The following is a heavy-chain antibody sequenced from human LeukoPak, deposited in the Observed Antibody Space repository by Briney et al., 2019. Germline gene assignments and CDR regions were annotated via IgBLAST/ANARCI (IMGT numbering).Heavy chain of an antibody. CDR3: ARGRARITIFGVVIDYYFDY. J-gene: IGHJ4*02. CDR1: GGSFSGYY. Sequence: PSETLSLTCAVYGGSFSGYYWSWIRQPPGKGLEWIGEINRSGSTNYNPSLKSRVTISVDTSKNQFSLKLSSVTAADTAVYYCARGRARITIFGVVIDYYFDYWGQGTLVTVSS. CDR2: INRSGST. D-gene: IGHD3-3*01. V-gene: IGHV4-34*01.